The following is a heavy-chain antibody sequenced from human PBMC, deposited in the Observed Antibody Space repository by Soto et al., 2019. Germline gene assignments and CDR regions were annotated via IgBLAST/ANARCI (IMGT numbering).Heavy chain of an antibody. J-gene: IGHJ4*02. D-gene: IGHD6-13*01. CDR3: ARPSSPGYSSSWYYHEY. CDR1: GFTFSSYG. Sequence: GGSLRLSCAASGFTFSSYGMHWVRQAPGKGLEWVAVISFDGSDKFYADSVKGRFTISRDNSKDTLYLQMSSLRVEDTAVYYCARPSSPGYSSSWYYHEYWGQGTLVTVSS. CDR2: ISFDGSDK. V-gene: IGHV3-33*01.